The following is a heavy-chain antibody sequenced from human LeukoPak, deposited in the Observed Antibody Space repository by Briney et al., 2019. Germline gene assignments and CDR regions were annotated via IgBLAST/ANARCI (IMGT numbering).Heavy chain of an antibody. CDR1: GFTFDDHG. Sequence: SGGSLRLSCAASGFTFDDHGMSWVRQAPGKGLEWVSGIKWDGGRTGYADSVKGRFTISRDNAKNSLYLHMNTLRAEDTALYFCARRRVTMVRGVDITSYYFDYWGQGTLVTVSS. D-gene: IGHD3-10*01. CDR3: ARRRVTMVRGVDITSYYFDY. J-gene: IGHJ4*02. CDR2: IKWDGGRT. V-gene: IGHV3-20*04.